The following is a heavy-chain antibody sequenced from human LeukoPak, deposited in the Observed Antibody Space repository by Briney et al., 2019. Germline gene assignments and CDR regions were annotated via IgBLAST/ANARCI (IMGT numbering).Heavy chain of an antibody. CDR1: GGSISSYY. Sequence: SETLSLTCTVSGGSISSYYWSWIRQPPGKGLEWIGYIYYSGSTKYNPSLKSRVTISVDTSKNQFSLKLSSVTAADTAVYYCTRWGSGRIDYWGQGTLVTVSS. D-gene: IGHD3-16*01. CDR3: TRWGSGRIDY. J-gene: IGHJ4*02. CDR2: IYYSGST. V-gene: IGHV4-59*08.